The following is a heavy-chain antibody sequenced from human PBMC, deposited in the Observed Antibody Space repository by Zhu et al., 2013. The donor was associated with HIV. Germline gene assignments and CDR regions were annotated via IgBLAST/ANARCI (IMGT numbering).Heavy chain of an antibody. Sequence: EVQLVESGGGLVQPGGSLRLSCAAGFTFSGYWMHWVRQAPGKGLVWVSRINTDGSFTTYADSVKGRFTISRDNAKNTMYLQMISLRAEDTAECYCARGGGGGSYRFDLWGQGTLVTVSS. V-gene: IGHV3-74*03. CDR2: INTDGSFT. CDR3: ARGGGGGSYRFDL. D-gene: IGHD2-15*01. J-gene: IGHJ4*02. CDR1: GFTFSGYW.